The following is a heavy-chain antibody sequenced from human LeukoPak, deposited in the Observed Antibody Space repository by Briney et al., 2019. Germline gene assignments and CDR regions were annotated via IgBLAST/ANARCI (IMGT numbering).Heavy chain of an antibody. J-gene: IGHJ4*02. CDR3: ARGGHLEWFTTPSYYFDY. V-gene: IGHV1-18*01. CDR2: ISAYNGNT. D-gene: IGHD3-3*01. Sequence: GASVKVSCKASGYTFTSYGISWVRQAPGQGLEWMGWISAYNGNTNYAQKLQGRVTMTTDTSTSTAYMELRSLRSDDTAVYYCARGGHLEWFTTPSYYFDYWGQGTLVTVSS. CDR1: GYTFTSYG.